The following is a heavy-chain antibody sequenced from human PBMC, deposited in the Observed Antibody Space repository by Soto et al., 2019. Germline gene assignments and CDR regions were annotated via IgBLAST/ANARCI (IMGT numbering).Heavy chain of an antibody. CDR2: IYPGDSDT. V-gene: IGHV5-51*01. J-gene: IGHJ4*02. D-gene: IGHD3-22*01. CDR3: ARVFGYDSSAAPFDY. Sequence: GESLKISCKGSGYSFISYWIGWVRQMPGKGLEWMGIIYPGDSDTRYSPSFQGQVTISVDKSINTAYLQWSSLKASDTAMYYCARVFGYDSSAAPFDYWGQGTLVTVSS. CDR1: GYSFISYW.